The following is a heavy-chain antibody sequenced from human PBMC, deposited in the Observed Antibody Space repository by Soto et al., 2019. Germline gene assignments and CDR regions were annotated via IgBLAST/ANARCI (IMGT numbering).Heavy chain of an antibody. CDR1: GGIFSGYA. D-gene: IGHD3-10*01. CDR2: IIPIYGTT. Sequence: VQLEQSGTEVKKPGSSVKVSCKASGGIFSGYAIAWVRQVPGQGLEWMGGIIPIYGTTNYEQKFQGRATITADVSSTSAYMELSSLRSEDTAVYYCASRGSGSAYEQVSHYGLDVWGQGTTVTVSS. V-gene: IGHV1-69*01. CDR3: ASRGSGSAYEQVSHYGLDV. J-gene: IGHJ6*02.